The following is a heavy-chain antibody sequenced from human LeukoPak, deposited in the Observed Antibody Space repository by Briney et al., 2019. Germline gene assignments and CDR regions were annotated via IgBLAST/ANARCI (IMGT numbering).Heavy chain of an antibody. Sequence: PSETLSLTCTVSGGSISTYYWTWIRQPPGKGLEWIGYIYYSGSTNYNPSLKSRDTISVDTSKNQFSLRLSSVNAADTAVYYCARVYGSGYDFRGAFDIWGQGTMVTVSS. CDR3: ARVYGSGYDFRGAFDI. CDR1: GGSISTYY. J-gene: IGHJ3*02. CDR2: IYYSGST. D-gene: IGHD5-12*01. V-gene: IGHV4-59*01.